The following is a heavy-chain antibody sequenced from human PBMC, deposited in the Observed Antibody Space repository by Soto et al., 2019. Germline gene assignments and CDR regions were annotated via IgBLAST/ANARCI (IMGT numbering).Heavy chain of an antibody. CDR1: GYTFTTYG. J-gene: IGHJ6*02. D-gene: IGHD2-2*01. CDR3: AREVGHMDV. Sequence: ASVKVSCKASGYTFTTYGINWVRQAPGQGLEWMGWVSPYNGDTTYAQKVQGRVTMTTDTSTTTAYLELRSLRSDDTAVYYCAREVGHMDVWGQGATVTVSS. CDR2: VSPYNGDT. V-gene: IGHV1-18*04.